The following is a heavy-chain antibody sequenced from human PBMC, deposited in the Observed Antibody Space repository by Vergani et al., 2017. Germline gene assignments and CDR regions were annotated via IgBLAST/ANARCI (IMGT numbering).Heavy chain of an antibody. CDR3: ASGRGAAAEGD. D-gene: IGHD6-13*01. J-gene: IGHJ4*02. CDR2: INHSGST. CDR1: GGSFSGYY. Sequence: QVQLQQWGAGLLKPSETLSLTCAVYGGSFSGYYWSWIRQPPGKGLEWIGEINHSGSTNYNPSLKSRVTISVDTSKNQFSLQLSSVTAAGTAVYYCASGRGAAAEGDGGQGTLVTVSS. V-gene: IGHV4-34*01.